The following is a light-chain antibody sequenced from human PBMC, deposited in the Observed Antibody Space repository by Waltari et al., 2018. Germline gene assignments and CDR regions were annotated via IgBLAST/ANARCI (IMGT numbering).Light chain of an antibody. CDR2: SNN. J-gene: IGLJ3*02. V-gene: IGLV1-44*01. CDR1: SSNIGGNT. CDR3: AAWDDSLNGWV. Sequence: QSVLTQPPSASGTPGQRVTISCSGSSSNIGGNTVNWYQQLPGTAPKLRIHSNNQRPSGVPDRFSGSKSGTSASLAISGLQSEDEAEYYCAAWDDSLNGWVFGGGTKLTVL.